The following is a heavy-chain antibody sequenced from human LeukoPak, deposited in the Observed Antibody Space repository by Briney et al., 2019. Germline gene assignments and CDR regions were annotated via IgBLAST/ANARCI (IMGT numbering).Heavy chain of an antibody. V-gene: IGHV3-21*01. D-gene: IGHD5-12*01. CDR3: ARDHSGYESGY. J-gene: IGHJ4*02. CDR1: GCSFSSYS. Sequence: GGSLSLSCAASGCSFSSYSMNWVRQAPGKGLEWVSSISSSSSYIYYPDFVKGRFTIARDNAKTSMSLQMNSLRAKDTAVYYCARDHSGYESGYWGQGTLVTVSS. CDR2: ISSSSSYI.